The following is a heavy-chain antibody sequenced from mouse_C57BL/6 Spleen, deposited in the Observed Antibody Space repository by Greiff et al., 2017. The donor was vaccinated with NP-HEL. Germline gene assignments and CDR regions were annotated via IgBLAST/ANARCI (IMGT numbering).Heavy chain of an antibody. J-gene: IGHJ2*01. CDR1: GYTFTSYW. CDR3: GRYYGRFDY. CDR2: IDPSDSYT. D-gene: IGHD1-1*01. V-gene: IGHV1-69*01. Sequence: QVQLKQPGAELVMPGASVKLSCKASGYTFTSYWMHWVKQRPGQGLEWIGEIDPSDSYTTYNQKFKGKATLTVDKSSSPAYMQLSRLTAEESAVYYCGRYYGRFDYWGQGTTLTVSS.